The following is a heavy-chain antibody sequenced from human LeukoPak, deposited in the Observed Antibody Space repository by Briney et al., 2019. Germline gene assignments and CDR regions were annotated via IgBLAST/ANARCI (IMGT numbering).Heavy chain of an antibody. J-gene: IGHJ4*02. CDR1: GFTFSSYG. CDR2: IRYDGSNK. D-gene: IGHD6-13*01. CDR3: ARDREQLADY. Sequence: GGSLRLSCAASGFTFSSYGMHWVRQAPGKGLEWVAFIRYDGSNKYYADSVKGRFTISRDNAKNSLYLQMNSLRAEDTAVYYCARDREQLADYWGQGTLVTVSS. V-gene: IGHV3-30*02.